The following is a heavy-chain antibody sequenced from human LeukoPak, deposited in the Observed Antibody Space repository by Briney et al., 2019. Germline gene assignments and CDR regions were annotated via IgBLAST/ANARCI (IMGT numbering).Heavy chain of an antibody. Sequence: PGGSLRLSCAASGFTFSSYSMNWVRQAPGKGLEWVSSISSSSSYIYYADSVKGRFTISRDNAKNSLYLQMNSLRAEDTAVYYCARRRYCSSTSCYASPAPGFDYWGQGTLVTVSS. D-gene: IGHD2-2*01. J-gene: IGHJ4*02. CDR2: ISSSSSYI. CDR3: ARRRYCSSTSCYASPAPGFDY. CDR1: GFTFSSYS. V-gene: IGHV3-21*01.